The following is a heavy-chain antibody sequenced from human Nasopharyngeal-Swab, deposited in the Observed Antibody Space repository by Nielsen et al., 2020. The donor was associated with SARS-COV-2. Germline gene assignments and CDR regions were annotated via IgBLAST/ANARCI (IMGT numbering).Heavy chain of an antibody. CDR3: ARGVNYYDSSGYVYYYYGMDV. CDR1: GFTFSSYA. V-gene: IGHV3-30*04. D-gene: IGHD3-22*01. CDR2: ISYDGSNK. J-gene: IGHJ6*02. Sequence: GGSLRLSCAASGFTFSSYAMHWVRQAPGTGLEWVAVISYDGSNKYYADSVKGRFTISRDNSQNTLYLQMNSLRAEDTAVYYCARGVNYYDSSGYVYYYYGMDVWGQGTTVTVSS.